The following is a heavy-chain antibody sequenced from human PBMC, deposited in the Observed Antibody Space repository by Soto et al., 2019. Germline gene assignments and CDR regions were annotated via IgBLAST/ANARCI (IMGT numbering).Heavy chain of an antibody. CDR2: INAGNGNT. Sequence: ASVKVSFKASGYTFTSYGISWVRQAPGQGLEWMGWINAGNGNTKYSQKFQGRVTITRDTSASTAYMELSSLRSEDTAVYYCAKSLRGLHAFDIWGQGTMVTVSS. CDR1: GYTFTSYG. D-gene: IGHD3-16*01. J-gene: IGHJ3*02. V-gene: IGHV1-3*01. CDR3: AKSLRGLHAFDI.